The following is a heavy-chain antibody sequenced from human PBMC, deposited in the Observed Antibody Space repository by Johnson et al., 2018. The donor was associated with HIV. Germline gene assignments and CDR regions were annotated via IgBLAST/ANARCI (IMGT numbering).Heavy chain of an antibody. CDR3: ARERGGDSAFDF. CDR2: ISYDGSNK. J-gene: IGHJ3*01. CDR1: GFTFSSYA. V-gene: IGHV3-30-3*01. Sequence: QVQLVESGGGVVQPGRSLRLSCAASGFTFSSYAMHWVRQAPGKGLEWVTLISYDGSNKYYADSVKGRFTISRDNSKNTLSLQMNSLRAEDTALYYCARERGGDSAFDFWGQGTMVTVSS. D-gene: IGHD3-16*01.